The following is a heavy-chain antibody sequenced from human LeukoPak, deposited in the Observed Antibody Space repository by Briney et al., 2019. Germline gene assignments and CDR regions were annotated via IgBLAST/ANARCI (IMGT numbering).Heavy chain of an antibody. V-gene: IGHV4-59*01. CDR1: GGSISSYY. D-gene: IGHD3-10*01. J-gene: IGHJ4*02. CDR2: IYYDGTT. Sequence: PSETLSLTCTVSGGSISSYYWSWIRQSPGKGLEWIGYIYYDGTTNYNPSLKSRVTISVDTSKNQFSLKLNSVTTADTAVYYCARGGDWGYRNTWFGLDYWGQGTLVTVSS. CDR3: ARGGDWGYRNTWFGLDY.